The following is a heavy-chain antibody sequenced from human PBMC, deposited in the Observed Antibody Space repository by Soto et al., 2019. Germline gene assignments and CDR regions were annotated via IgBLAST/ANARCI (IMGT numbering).Heavy chain of an antibody. CDR2: IWYDGSNK. V-gene: IGHV3-33*01. CDR3: ARDRLELDYYDSSGDSLAFDY. D-gene: IGHD3-22*01. Sequence: QVQLVESGGGVVQPGRSLRLSCAASGFTFSSYGMHWVRQAPGKGLEWVAVIWYDGSNKYYADSVKGRFTISRDNSKNTLYLQINSLRAEDKAVYYCARDRLELDYYDSSGDSLAFDYWGQGTLVTVAS. J-gene: IGHJ4*02. CDR1: GFTFSSYG.